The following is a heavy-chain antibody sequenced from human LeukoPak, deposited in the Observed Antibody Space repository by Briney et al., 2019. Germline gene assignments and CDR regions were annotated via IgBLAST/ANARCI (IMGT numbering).Heavy chain of an antibody. J-gene: IGHJ6*02. CDR2: ISYDGSNK. V-gene: IGHV3-30*18. D-gene: IGHD3-3*01. Sequence: HPGGSLRLSCAASGFTFSSYGMHWVRQAPGKGLEWVAVISYDGSNKYYADSVKGRFTISRDNSKNTLYVQMNSLRAEDTAVYYCAKDLVRFLEWSPSYYYGMNVWGQGTTVTVSS. CDR1: GFTFSSYG. CDR3: AKDLVRFLEWSPSYYYGMNV.